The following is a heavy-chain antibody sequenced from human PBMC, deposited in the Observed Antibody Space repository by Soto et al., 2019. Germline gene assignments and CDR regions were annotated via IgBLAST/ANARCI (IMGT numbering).Heavy chain of an antibody. J-gene: IGHJ5*02. CDR3: ARSKRYDFWSYWFDP. Sequence: SETLSLTCTVSGGSISSGDYYWSWIRQPPGKGLEWIGYIYYSGSTYYNPSLKSRVTISVDTSKNQFSLKLRSVNAADTAVYYCARSKRYDFWSYWFDPWGQGTLVTVSS. CDR2: IYYSGST. CDR1: GGSISSGDYY. V-gene: IGHV4-30-4*01. D-gene: IGHD3-3*01.